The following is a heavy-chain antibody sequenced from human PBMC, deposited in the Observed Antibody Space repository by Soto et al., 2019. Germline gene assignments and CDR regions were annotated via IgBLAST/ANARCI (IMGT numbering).Heavy chain of an antibody. V-gene: IGHV4-34*02. CDR1: GGSFGGYF. D-gene: IGHD2-21*02. CDR3: ARQGAVTVMFYYHGMDV. CDR2: INHGGIT. J-gene: IGHJ6*02. Sequence: QVQLQQWGAGLLKPSETLSLTCDVYGGSFGGYFWSWIRQPPGKGLEWIGEINHGGITNYNPSLKSRITISVDTSKNQFSLKLSSVTAADAAVYYCARQGAVTVMFYYHGMDVWGQGTSVTVSS.